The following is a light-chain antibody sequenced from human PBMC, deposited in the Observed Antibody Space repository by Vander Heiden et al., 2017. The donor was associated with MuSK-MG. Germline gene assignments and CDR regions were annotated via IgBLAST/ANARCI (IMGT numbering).Light chain of an antibody. CDR2: DVS. V-gene: IGLV2-11*01. CDR1: SSDVGGYNF. Sequence: QSALTQPRSVSGSRGQSVTISCTGTSSDVGGYNFVSWYHQHPGKAPKLMIYDVSERPAGVPHRFSGSKSGNTASLTISGLQAADDADYYSSSYASSLTFVFGTGTKLTVL. J-gene: IGLJ1*01. CDR3: SSYASSLTFV.